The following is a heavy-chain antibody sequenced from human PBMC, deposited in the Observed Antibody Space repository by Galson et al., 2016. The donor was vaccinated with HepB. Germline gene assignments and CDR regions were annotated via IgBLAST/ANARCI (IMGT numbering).Heavy chain of an antibody. D-gene: IGHD4-17*01. Sequence: TLSLTCIVSGASISSGHYYWSWIRQHPGKGLEWIGNIYYSGSTDYNPSLKSRLTISVDTSKNQFSLRLSSVTAADTAVYYCARDRGVTTAPYFDYWGQGTLVSVSS. CDR3: ARDRGVTTAPYFDY. V-gene: IGHV4-31*03. CDR2: IYYSGST. CDR1: GASISSGHYY. J-gene: IGHJ4*02.